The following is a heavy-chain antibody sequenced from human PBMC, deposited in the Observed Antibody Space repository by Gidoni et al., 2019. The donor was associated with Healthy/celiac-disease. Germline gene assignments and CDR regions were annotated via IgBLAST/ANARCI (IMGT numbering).Heavy chain of an antibody. CDR2: ISYDGSNK. J-gene: IGHJ4*02. CDR1: GFPFSSYG. CDR3: AKDLEMATIVRSY. V-gene: IGHV3-30*18. Sequence: QVQLVESGGGVVQPGRSLRLSCAASGFPFSSYGMHWVRQAQGKGLEWVAVISYDGSNKYYADSVKGRFTISRDNSKNTLYLQMNSLRAEDTAVYYCAKDLEMATIVRSYWGQGTLVTVSS. D-gene: IGHD5-12*01.